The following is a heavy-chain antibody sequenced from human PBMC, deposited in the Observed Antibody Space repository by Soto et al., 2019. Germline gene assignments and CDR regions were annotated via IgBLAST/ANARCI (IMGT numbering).Heavy chain of an antibody. Sequence: ESLRLSCVVSEFIFSSFALSWVRLAPGKGLEWVAAVSRRGVNTYYADSVKGRFTISRENAKNTLYLQMNSLRAEDTAVYYCAKLSSPINDLAEPGPDYWGQGTLVTVSS. CDR3: AKLSSPINDLAEPGPDY. D-gene: IGHD6-13*01. V-gene: IGHV3-23*01. CDR1: EFIFSSFA. CDR2: VSRRGVNT. J-gene: IGHJ4*02.